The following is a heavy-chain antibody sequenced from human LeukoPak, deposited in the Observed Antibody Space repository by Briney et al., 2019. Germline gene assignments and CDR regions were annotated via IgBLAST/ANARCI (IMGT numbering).Heavy chain of an antibody. Sequence: GGSLRLSCTASGFTFSSYEMNWVRQASGKGLEWVSYISSSSSTIFYADSVKGRFTISRDNAKNSLYLQMNSLRDEDTAMYYCARGRSAAGPLHYCDYWGQGALVTVSS. D-gene: IGHD6-13*01. CDR3: ARGRSAAGPLHYCDY. CDR2: ISSSSSTI. J-gene: IGHJ4*02. CDR1: GFTFSSYE. V-gene: IGHV3-48*02.